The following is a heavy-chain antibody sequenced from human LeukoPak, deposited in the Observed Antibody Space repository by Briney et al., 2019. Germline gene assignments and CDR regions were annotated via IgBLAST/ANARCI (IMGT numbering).Heavy chain of an antibody. D-gene: IGHD6-19*01. CDR3: AKERIAVAGLTPFQH. CDR2: IKQDGSEK. Sequence: GGSLRLSCAASGFTFSSYWMSWVRQAPGKGLEWVANIKQDGSEKYYVDSVKGRFTISRDNAKNSLYLQMNSLRAEDTAVYYCAKERIAVAGLTPFQHWGQGTLVTVSS. J-gene: IGHJ1*01. V-gene: IGHV3-7*03. CDR1: GFTFSSYW.